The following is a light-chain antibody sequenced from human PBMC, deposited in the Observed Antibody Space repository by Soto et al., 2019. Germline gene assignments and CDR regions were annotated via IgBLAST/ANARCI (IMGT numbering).Light chain of an antibody. V-gene: IGLV2-8*01. Sequence: QSALTQPPSASGSPGQSVTISCTGTSSDVGGYNYFSWYQQHPGKAPKLMIYEVSKRPSGVPDRFSSSKSGNTASLTVSGRQAEDEADYYCSSYAGSNNLGVFGGGTKVTVL. J-gene: IGLJ3*02. CDR2: EVS. CDR1: SSDVGGYNY. CDR3: SSYAGSNNLGV.